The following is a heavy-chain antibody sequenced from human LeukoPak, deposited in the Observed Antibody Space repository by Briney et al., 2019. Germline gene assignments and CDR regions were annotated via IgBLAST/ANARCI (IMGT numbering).Heavy chain of an antibody. J-gene: IGHJ4*02. V-gene: IGHV3-30-3*01. Sequence: PGRSLRLSCAASGFTFSRYAMHWVRQAPGKGLEWVAVISYDGSNKYYADSVKGRFTISRDNSKNTLYLQMNSLRAEDTAVYYCAREHYGDLYFDYWGQGTLVTVSS. D-gene: IGHD4-17*01. CDR3: AREHYGDLYFDY. CDR2: ISYDGSNK. CDR1: GFTFSRYA.